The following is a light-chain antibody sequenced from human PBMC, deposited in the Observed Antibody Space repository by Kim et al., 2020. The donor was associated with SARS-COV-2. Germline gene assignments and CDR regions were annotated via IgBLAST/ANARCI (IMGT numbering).Light chain of an antibody. J-gene: IGLJ1*01. Sequence: QSALTQPRSVSGSPGQSVTISCTGTSTDVGGYNYVSWYQHHPGKAPKLIIYAVSKPPSGVPDRFSGSKSGNTASLTISGLQAEDEADYYCCSYAGTNPSKVFGTGTKVTVL. CDR3: CSYAGTNPSKV. CDR1: STDVGGYNY. V-gene: IGLV2-11*01. CDR2: AVS.